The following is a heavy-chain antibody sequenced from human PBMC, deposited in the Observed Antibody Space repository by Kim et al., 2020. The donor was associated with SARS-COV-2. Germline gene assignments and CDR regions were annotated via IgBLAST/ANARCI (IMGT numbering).Heavy chain of an antibody. D-gene: IGHD3-22*01. Sequence: KGRFTISRDNSKNTLYLQMNRLRAEDTAVYYCAREKCLDDSSGYYYSFDYWGQGTLVTVSS. V-gene: IGHV3-30*01. CDR3: AREKCLDDSSGYYYSFDY. J-gene: IGHJ4*02.